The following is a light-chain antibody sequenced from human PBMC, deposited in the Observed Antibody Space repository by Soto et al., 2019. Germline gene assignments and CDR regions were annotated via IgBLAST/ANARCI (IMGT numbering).Light chain of an antibody. CDR1: SSDVGGYNY. CDR3: SSYAASNNFYFV. CDR2: EVT. V-gene: IGLV2-8*01. J-gene: IGLJ3*02. Sequence: QSALTQPPSASGSLGQSVTISCTGTSSDVGGYNYVSWYQQYPGRAPKLMIYEVTKRPSGVPDRFSGSKSGNTASLTVSGLQAEDEADYYCSSYAASNNFYFVFGGGTQLTVL.